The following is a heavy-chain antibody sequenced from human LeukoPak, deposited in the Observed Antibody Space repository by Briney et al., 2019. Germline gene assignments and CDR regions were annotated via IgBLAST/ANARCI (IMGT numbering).Heavy chain of an antibody. CDR3: ARDRTVGTTPIFDY. CDR1: GYTFTSYD. J-gene: IGHJ4*02. D-gene: IGHD4-23*01. Sequence: ASVKVSCKASGYTFTSYDINWVRQATGQGLEWMGWMNPNSGNTGYAQKFQGRVTMTRNTSISTAYMELSSLRSEDTAVYYCARDRTVGTTPIFDYWGQGTLVTVSS. V-gene: IGHV1-8*01. CDR2: MNPNSGNT.